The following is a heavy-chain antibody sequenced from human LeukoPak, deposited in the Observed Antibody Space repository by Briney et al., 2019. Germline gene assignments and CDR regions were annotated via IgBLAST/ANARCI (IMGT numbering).Heavy chain of an antibody. CDR2: INPSGGST. CDR3: AREIVVVPSAMGFDP. J-gene: IGHJ5*02. D-gene: IGHD2-2*01. Sequence: ASVNVSCKASGYSFTTYYIHWVRQAPGQGLEWMGVINPSGGSTSFAQKFQARLTMTRDPSTSTVCMELSGLSSEDTAVYYCAREIVVVPSAMGFDPWGQGTLVTVSS. CDR1: GYSFTTYY. V-gene: IGHV1-46*01.